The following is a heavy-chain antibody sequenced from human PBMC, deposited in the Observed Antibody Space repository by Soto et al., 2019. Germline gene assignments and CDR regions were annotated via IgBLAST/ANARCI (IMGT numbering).Heavy chain of an antibody. D-gene: IGHD5-12*01. CDR3: ARRPRGRGLRLFDY. J-gene: IGHJ4*02. Sequence: PSETLSLTCAVYGGSFSGYYWSWIRQPPGKGLEWIGEINHSGSTNYNPSLKSRVTISVDTSKNQFSLKLSSVTAAATAVYYCARRPRGRGLRLFDYWGQGTLVTVSS. CDR1: GGSFSGYY. V-gene: IGHV4-34*01. CDR2: INHSGST.